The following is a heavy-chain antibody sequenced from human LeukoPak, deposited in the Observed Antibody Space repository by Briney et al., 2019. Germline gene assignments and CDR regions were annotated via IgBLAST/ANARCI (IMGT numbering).Heavy chain of an antibody. CDR3: AKDQLEYSSGWFDY. CDR1: GFTFDDYA. D-gene: IGHD6-19*01. V-gene: IGHV3-9*01. J-gene: IGHJ4*02. Sequence: PGGSLRLSCAASGFTFDDYAMHWVRQAPGEGLEWVSGISWNSGSIGYADSVKGRFTISRDNAKNSLYLQMNSLRAEDTALYYCAKDQLEYSSGWFDYWGQGTLVTVSS. CDR2: ISWNSGSI.